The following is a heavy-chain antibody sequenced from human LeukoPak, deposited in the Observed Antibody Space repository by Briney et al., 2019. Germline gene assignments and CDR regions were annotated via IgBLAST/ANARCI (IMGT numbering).Heavy chain of an antibody. J-gene: IGHJ4*02. Sequence: SETLSLTCTVSGYSISSGYYWGWIRQPPGKGPEWIGSIYHSGSTYYNPSLKSRVTISVDTSKNQFSLKLSSVTAADTAVYYCARSPRVWFAFDYWGQGTLVTVSS. CDR3: ARSPRVWFAFDY. CDR1: GYSISSGYY. CDR2: IYHSGST. V-gene: IGHV4-38-2*02. D-gene: IGHD3-10*01.